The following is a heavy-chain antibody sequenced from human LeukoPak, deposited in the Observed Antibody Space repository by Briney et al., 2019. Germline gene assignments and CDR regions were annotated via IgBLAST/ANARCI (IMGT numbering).Heavy chain of an antibody. J-gene: IGHJ6*04. CDR3: AVCSSTYYYYGMDV. D-gene: IGHD2-2*01. CDR1: GGSISSYY. V-gene: IGHV4-59*01. Sequence: PSGTPSLTCTVSGGSISSYYWGWIRQPPGEGLEGIWDIYYSGSTNYNPSLKSRVTISVDTSKNQFSLKLSSVTAADTAVYYCAVCSSTYYYYGMDVWGKGTTVTVSS. CDR2: IYYSGST.